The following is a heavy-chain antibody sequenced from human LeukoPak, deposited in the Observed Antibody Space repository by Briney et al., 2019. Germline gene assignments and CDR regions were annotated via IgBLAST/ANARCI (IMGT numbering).Heavy chain of an antibody. CDR1: GFTFGDYA. Sequence: GGSLRLSCTASGFTFGDYAMSWFRQATGKGVEWVGFIRSKAYGGTTEYAASVKGRFTISRDDSKSIAYLQMNSLKTEDTAVYYCTTYYYDSSGYPVDYWGQGTLVTVSS. J-gene: IGHJ4*02. CDR2: IRSKAYGGTT. D-gene: IGHD3-22*01. CDR3: TTYYYDSSGYPVDY. V-gene: IGHV3-49*03.